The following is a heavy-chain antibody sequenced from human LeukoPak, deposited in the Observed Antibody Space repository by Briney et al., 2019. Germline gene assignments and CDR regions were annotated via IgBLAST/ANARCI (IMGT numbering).Heavy chain of an antibody. D-gene: IGHD3-10*01. V-gene: IGHV1-2*02. CDR3: ARPHGSGGRGQFDP. Sequence: GASVKVSCKASGYTFTGYYMHWVRQAPGQGLEWMGWINPNSGGTSYAQKFQGRVTMTGDTSTSTVYMELSSLRSEDTAVYYRARPHGSGGRGQFDPWGQGTLVTVSS. CDR1: GYTFTGYY. CDR2: INPNSGGT. J-gene: IGHJ5*02.